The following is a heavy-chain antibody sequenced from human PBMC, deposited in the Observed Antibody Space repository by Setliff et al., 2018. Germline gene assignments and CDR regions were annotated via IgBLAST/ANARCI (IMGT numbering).Heavy chain of an antibody. D-gene: IGHD6-19*01. CDR2: IYTSWST. Sequence: PSETLSLTCTVSGGSISSRTYYWSWIRQPAGKGLEWIGHIYTSWSTNYNPSLKSRVTMSVDTTKNQFSLKLNSVTAADTAVYYCVRTDYSDGRYSMDVWGKGTTVTVSS. CDR1: GGSISSRTYY. CDR3: VRTDYSDGRYSMDV. J-gene: IGHJ6*03. V-gene: IGHV4-61*09.